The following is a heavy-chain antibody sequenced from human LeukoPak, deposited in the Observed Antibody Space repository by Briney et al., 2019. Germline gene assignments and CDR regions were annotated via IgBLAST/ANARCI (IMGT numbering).Heavy chain of an antibody. J-gene: IGHJ4*02. D-gene: IGHD3-10*01. V-gene: IGHV3-23*01. CDR3: AKDSDYYGSGSNDY. Sequence: PGGSLRLSCAASGFTFSSYAMGWVRQAPGKGLEWVSAISGSGGSTYYADSVKGRFTISRDNSKNTLYLQMNSLRAEDTAVYYCAKDSDYYGSGSNDYWGQGTLVTVSS. CDR1: GFTFSSYA. CDR2: ISGSGGST.